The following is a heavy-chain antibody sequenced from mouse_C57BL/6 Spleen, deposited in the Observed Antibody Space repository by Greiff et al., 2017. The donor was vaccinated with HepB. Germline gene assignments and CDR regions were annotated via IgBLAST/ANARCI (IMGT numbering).Heavy chain of an antibody. Sequence: QVHVKQSGAELARPGASVKLSCKASGYTFTSYGISWVKQRTGQGLEWIGEIYPRSGNTYYNEKFKGKATLTADKSSSTAYMELRSLTSEDSAVYFCARSYYYGSSSYYFDYWGQGTTLTVAS. D-gene: IGHD1-1*01. CDR1: GYTFTSYG. CDR2: IYPRSGNT. V-gene: IGHV1-81*01. CDR3: ARSYYYGSSSYYFDY. J-gene: IGHJ2*01.